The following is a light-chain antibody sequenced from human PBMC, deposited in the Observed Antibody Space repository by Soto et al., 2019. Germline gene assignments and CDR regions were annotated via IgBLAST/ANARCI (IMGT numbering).Light chain of an antibody. CDR1: SSDVGTYNR. CDR3: SSYTSSSTYV. V-gene: IGLV2-18*02. Sequence: SALTQPPSVSGSPGQSVTISCTGTSSDVGTYNRVSWYQQPPGTAPKLMIYEVSNRPPGVPDRFSGSKSGNTASLTISGLQAEDEADYYCSSYTSSSTYVFGTGTKVTVL. CDR2: EVS. J-gene: IGLJ1*01.